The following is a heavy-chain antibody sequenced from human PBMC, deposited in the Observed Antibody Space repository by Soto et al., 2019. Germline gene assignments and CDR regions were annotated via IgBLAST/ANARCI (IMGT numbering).Heavy chain of an antibody. J-gene: IGHJ4*02. Sequence: SETLSLTCTVSGGSISSYYWSWIRQPPGKGLEWIGYIYYSGSTYYNPSLKSRVTISVDTSKNQFSLKLSSVTAADTAVYYCATAFDYFGHTLDYWGQGTLVTVSS. V-gene: IGHV4-59*12. D-gene: IGHD3-9*01. CDR3: ATAFDYFGHTLDY. CDR2: IYYSGST. CDR1: GGSISSYY.